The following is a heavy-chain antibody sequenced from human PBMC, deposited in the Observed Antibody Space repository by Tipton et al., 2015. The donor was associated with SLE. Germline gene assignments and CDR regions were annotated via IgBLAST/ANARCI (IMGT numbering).Heavy chain of an antibody. D-gene: IGHD3-22*01. Sequence: LRLSCTVSGGSISSYYWSWIRQPPGKGLEWIGYIYYSGSTNYNPSLKSRVTISVDTSKNQFSLKLSSVAAADTAVYYCARRLGSSGFDYWGQGTLVTVSS. CDR2: IYYSGST. CDR3: ARRLGSSGFDY. V-gene: IGHV4-59*08. CDR1: GGSISSYY. J-gene: IGHJ4*02.